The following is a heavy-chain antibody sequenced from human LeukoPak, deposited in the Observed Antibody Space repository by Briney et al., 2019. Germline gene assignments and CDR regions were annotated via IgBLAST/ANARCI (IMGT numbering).Heavy chain of an antibody. CDR1: GGTFSSYA. V-gene: IGHV1-69*05. D-gene: IGHD3-9*01. CDR2: IIPIFGTA. Sequence: ASVKVSCKASGGTFSSYAISWVRQAPGQGLEWMGGIIPIFGTANYAQKFQGRVTITTDESTSTAYMELSSLRSEDTAVYYCAGTYYDILTYYFDYWGQGTLVTVSS. J-gene: IGHJ4*02. CDR3: AGTYYDILTYYFDY.